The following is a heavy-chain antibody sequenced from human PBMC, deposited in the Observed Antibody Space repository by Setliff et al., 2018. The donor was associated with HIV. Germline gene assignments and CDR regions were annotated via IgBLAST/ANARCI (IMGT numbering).Heavy chain of an antibody. Sequence: SETLSLTCTVSNVSLNSYYWSWIRHPAGRALEWIGRIYSSGSTNYNPSLKSRVKMSLDTSKNQFSLKLSSVTAADTAAYFCARDPYCSGDGCFRYYQHWGRGTLVTVSS. CDR1: NVSLNSYY. CDR2: IYSSGST. V-gene: IGHV4-4*07. CDR3: ARDPYCSGDGCFRYYQH. J-gene: IGHJ1*01. D-gene: IGHD2-15*01.